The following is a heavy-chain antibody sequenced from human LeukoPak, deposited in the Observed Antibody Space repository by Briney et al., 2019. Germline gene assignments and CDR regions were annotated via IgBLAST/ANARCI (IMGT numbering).Heavy chain of an antibody. CDR2: RSIYNGNT. Sequence: ASVKVSCKASGYDFINYGISWVRQAPGQGLEWMGWRSIYNGNTDYKLQGRVTMTTDTSTSTAYMELRSLRSDDTAVYYCAKSLDYGDSSFDYWGQGTLVTVSS. D-gene: IGHD4-17*01. J-gene: IGHJ4*02. V-gene: IGHV1-18*01. CDR3: AKSLDYGDSSFDY. CDR1: GYDFINYG.